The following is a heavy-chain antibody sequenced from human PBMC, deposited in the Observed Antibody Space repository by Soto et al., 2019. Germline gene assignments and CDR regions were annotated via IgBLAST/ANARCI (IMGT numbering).Heavy chain of an antibody. CDR3: ARGGYYYDSSGSPYFDY. Sequence: ASVKVSCKASGYTFTNYAIQWVRQAPGQRLEWIGWINAGNGNTKYSQKFQGRVTITRDTSASTAYMELSSLRSEDTAVYYFARGGYYYDSSGSPYFDYWGQGTLVTVSS. J-gene: IGHJ4*02. D-gene: IGHD3-22*01. CDR2: INAGNGNT. V-gene: IGHV1-3*01. CDR1: GYTFTNYA.